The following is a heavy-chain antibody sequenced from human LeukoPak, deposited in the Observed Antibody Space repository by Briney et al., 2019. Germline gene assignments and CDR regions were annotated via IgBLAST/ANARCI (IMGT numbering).Heavy chain of an antibody. CDR2: IYSGGST. CDR3: ARGSPIAVAGTYLDY. Sequence: GGSLRLSCAASGFTVSSNYMSWVRQAPGKGLEWVSVIYSGGSTYYADSVKGRFTISRDNSKNTLYLQMNSLRAEDTAVYYCARGSPIAVAGTYLDYWGQGTLVTVSS. J-gene: IGHJ4*02. D-gene: IGHD6-19*01. V-gene: IGHV3-53*01. CDR1: GFTVSSNY.